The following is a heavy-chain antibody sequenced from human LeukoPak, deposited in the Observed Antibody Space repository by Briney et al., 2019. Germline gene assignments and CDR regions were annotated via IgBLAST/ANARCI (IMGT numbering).Heavy chain of an antibody. D-gene: IGHD6-25*01. V-gene: IGHV4-39*01. Sequence: SETLSLTCTVSGGSISGSGYYWGWIRQPPGKGLEWIGSVYYSGNTYYSPSLKSRVTISVDTSKNQFSLKLNSVTAADTAVYYCARHQNLAASVDYWGQGTLVTVSS. CDR1: GGSISGSGYY. CDR3: ARHQNLAASVDY. CDR2: VYYSGNT. J-gene: IGHJ4*02.